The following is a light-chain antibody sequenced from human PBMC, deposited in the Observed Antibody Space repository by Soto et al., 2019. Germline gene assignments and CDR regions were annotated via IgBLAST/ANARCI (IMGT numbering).Light chain of an antibody. J-gene: IGLJ3*02. V-gene: IGLV1-40*01. CDR2: GNN. Sequence: QSVLTQPPSVSGAPGQRVTISCTGSSNSIGAGYDVHWYQQLPGTAPKLLIYGNNNRPSGVPDRFSGSKSGTSASLAITGLQAEDEADYYCQSYDSSLSGSVFGGGTKLTVL. CDR1: SNSIGAGYD. CDR3: QSYDSSLSGSV.